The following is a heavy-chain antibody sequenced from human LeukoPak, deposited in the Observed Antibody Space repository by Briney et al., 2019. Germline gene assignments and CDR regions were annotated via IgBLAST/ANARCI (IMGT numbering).Heavy chain of an antibody. D-gene: IGHD2/OR15-2a*01. J-gene: IGHJ4*02. CDR2: IYSGGST. CDR1: GFTFSDYY. Sequence: NPGGSLRLSCAASGFTFSDYYMSWVRQAPGKGLEWVSVIYSGGSTYYADSVKGRFTISRDNSKNTLYLQMNSLRAEDTAVYYCAALSGRKDYWGQGTLVTVSS. V-gene: IGHV3-53*01. CDR3: AALSGRKDY.